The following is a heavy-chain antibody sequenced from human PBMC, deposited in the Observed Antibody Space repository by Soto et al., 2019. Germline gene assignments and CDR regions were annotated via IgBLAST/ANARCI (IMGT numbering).Heavy chain of an antibody. CDR1: GGSFSDYS. CDR3: AAQKADYGDSQDQEYYYYYGMDV. J-gene: IGHJ6*02. V-gene: IGHV4-34*01. CDR2: INHSGST. Sequence: SETLSLTCAVYGGSFSDYSWTWIRQPPGKGLEWIGEINHSGSTYYNPSLKSRVTISVDTSKNQFSLKLTSVTAADTAVYYCAAQKADYGDSQDQEYYYYYGMDVWGQGTTVTVSS. D-gene: IGHD4-17*01.